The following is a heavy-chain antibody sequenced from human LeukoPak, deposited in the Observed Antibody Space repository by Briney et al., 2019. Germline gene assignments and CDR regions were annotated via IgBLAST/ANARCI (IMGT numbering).Heavy chain of an antibody. CDR1: GGSISSYY. CDR3: ARDYYDSSGYYYYYYGMDV. J-gene: IGHJ6*02. V-gene: IGHV4-59*01. Sequence: SETLSLTCTVSGGSISSYYWSWIRQPPGKGLEWIGYMYYSGSTNYNPSLKSRVTISVDTSKNQFSLKLSSVTAADTAVYYCARDYYDSSGYYYYYYGMDVWGQGTTVTVSS. D-gene: IGHD3-22*01. CDR2: MYYSGST.